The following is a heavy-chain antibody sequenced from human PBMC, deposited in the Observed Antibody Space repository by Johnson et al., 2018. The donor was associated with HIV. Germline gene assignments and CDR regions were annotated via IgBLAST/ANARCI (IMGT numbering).Heavy chain of an antibody. J-gene: IGHJ3*02. Sequence: QVQLVESGGGVVQPGRSLRLSCAASGFTFSSYAMHWVRQAPGKGLEWVAVISYDGSNKYYADSVKGRFTISRDNSKNTLYLQMNSLRAEETAVYYWWRRFYDSSAFDIWGQGTLVAVSS. D-gene: IGHD3-22*01. V-gene: IGHV3-30*04. CDR1: GFTFSSYA. CDR2: ISYDGSNK. CDR3: WRRFYDSSAFDI.